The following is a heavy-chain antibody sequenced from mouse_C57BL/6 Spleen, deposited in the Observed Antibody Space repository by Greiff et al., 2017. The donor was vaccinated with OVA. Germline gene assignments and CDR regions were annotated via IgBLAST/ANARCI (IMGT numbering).Heavy chain of an antibody. V-gene: IGHV1-53*01. CDR3: ARGDYDAVDY. CDR2: INPSNGGT. CDR1: GFTFTSYW. J-gene: IGHJ4*01. D-gene: IGHD2-4*01. Sequence: VQLQQSGAELVKPGASVQLSCPASGFTFTSYWMHWVKQKPGQGLEWIGNINPSNGGTNYTEKFKSKVTLTVDKSSSTAYMQLSSLTSEDAAVYYYARGDYDAVDYWGQGTSVTVSS.